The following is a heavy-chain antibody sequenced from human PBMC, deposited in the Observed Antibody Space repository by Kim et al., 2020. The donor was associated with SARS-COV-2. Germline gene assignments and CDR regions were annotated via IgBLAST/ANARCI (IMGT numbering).Heavy chain of an antibody. CDR1: GYSFTDNN. CDR2: ITPNSGDT. CDR3: VRGGRWRGESY. V-gene: IGHV1-2*06. Sequence: ASVKVSCKASGYSFTDNNIYWVRQSPEQGLEWMGRITPNSGDTDSAQKFQGRVTLTRDTSISTAYMELSGLGPDDTAVYYCVRGGRWRGESYWGQGTLVTVSS. D-gene: IGHD3-3*01. J-gene: IGHJ4*02.